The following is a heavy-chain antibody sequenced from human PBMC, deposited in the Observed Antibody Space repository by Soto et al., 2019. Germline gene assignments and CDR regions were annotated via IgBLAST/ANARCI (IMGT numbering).Heavy chain of an antibody. V-gene: IGHV4-34*01. J-gene: IGHJ4*02. CDR1: GGSFSGYY. Sequence: SETLSLTCAVYGGSFSGYYWSWIRQPPGKGLEWIGEINHSGSTNYNPSPKSRGTISVDASKNQFSLKLSLGTAADTAVDYCARGRATMVRGVSHYFDYWGQGTLVTVSS. CDR2: INHSGST. CDR3: ARGRATMVRGVSHYFDY. D-gene: IGHD3-10*01.